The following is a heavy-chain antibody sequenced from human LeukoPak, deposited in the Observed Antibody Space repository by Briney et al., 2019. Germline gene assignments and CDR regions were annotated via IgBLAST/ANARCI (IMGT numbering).Heavy chain of an antibody. CDR3: AREHYRDFPH. CDR1: GFTFSSHA. Sequence: GGSLRLSCAASGFTFSSHAMHWVRQAPGKGLEYVSSINSNGRSTYYANSVKGRFTVSRDNSKNTLYLQMGSLRAEDMAMYYCAREHYRDFPHWGQGTLVTVSS. J-gene: IGHJ4*02. CDR2: INSNGRST. D-gene: IGHD4-11*01. V-gene: IGHV3-64*01.